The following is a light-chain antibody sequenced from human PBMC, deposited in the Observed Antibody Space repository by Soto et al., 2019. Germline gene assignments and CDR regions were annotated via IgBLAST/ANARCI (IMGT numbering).Light chain of an antibody. Sequence: QSVLTQPPSVSGAPGQRVTISCTGSSYNIGAGYDVHWYQQLPGTAPKLLIYGNSNRPSGVPDRFSGSKSGTSASLAITGLQAEDEADYYCQSYDSSPGVVFGGGTKVTVL. CDR2: GNS. CDR1: SYNIGAGYD. CDR3: QSYDSSPGVV. J-gene: IGLJ2*01. V-gene: IGLV1-40*01.